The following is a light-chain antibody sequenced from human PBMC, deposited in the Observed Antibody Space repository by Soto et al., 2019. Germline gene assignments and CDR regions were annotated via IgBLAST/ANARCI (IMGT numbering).Light chain of an antibody. V-gene: IGKV1-5*01. CDR3: QHYNSYSGT. CDR1: QSLSNW. CDR2: DAS. J-gene: IGKJ1*01. Sequence: DFQMTQSPSTLSASVGDRVTITCRASQSLSNWLAWYQQKPGKAPKLLIYDASSLESGVPSRFSGSGSGTEFTLTIRSLQPDDSASYSCQHYNSYSGTFGQGTKVEIK.